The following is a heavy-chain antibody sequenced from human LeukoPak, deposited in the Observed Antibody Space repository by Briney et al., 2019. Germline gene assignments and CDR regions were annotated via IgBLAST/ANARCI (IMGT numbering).Heavy chain of an antibody. Sequence: PSDTLSLLCSVCGRSMSSSSYYWGRVRKHRGKGLEWIGSSYYSGSTYYSPSFKRRVAISVDTSKTQFSLKLSSVTAADTAVYYCARHYRVDYTRVYYFDGMDVWGQGATVTVTS. D-gene: IGHD4-11*01. J-gene: IGHJ6*02. CDR2: SYYSGST. CDR3: ARHYRVDYTRVYYFDGMDV. CDR1: GRSMSSSSYY. V-gene: IGHV4-39*01.